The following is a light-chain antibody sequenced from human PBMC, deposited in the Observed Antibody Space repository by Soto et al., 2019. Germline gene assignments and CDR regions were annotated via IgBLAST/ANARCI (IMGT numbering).Light chain of an antibody. Sequence: QSVLTQPPSASGSPGQSVTISCTGTSSDVGGYNYVSWYQQHPGKAPKVMIYEVSKRPSGVPDRFSGSESGNTASLTVSGLQAEDEADYYCSSYAGSKNLLFGGGTKLTVL. V-gene: IGLV2-8*01. J-gene: IGLJ2*01. CDR2: EVS. CDR3: SSYAGSKNLL. CDR1: SSDVGGYNY.